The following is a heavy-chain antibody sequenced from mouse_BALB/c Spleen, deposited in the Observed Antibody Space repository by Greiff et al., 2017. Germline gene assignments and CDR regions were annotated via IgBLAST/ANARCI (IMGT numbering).Heavy chain of an antibody. D-gene: IGHD1-1*01. CDR1: GFTFSDYY. J-gene: IGHJ3*01. CDR3: ARAYYGSSYKFAY. CDR2: ISDGGSYT. Sequence: DVMLVESGGGLVKPGGSLKLSCAASGFTFSDYYMYWVRQTPEKRLEWVATISDGGSYTYYPDSVKGRFTISRDNAKNNLYLQMSSLKSEDTAMYYCARAYYGSSYKFAYWGQGTLVTVSA. V-gene: IGHV5-4*02.